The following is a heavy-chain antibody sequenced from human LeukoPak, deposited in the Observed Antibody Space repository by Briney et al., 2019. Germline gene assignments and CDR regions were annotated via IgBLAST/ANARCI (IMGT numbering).Heavy chain of an antibody. CDR3: ARDPRRNFDY. J-gene: IGHJ4*02. CDR1: GFTFDDYA. CDR2: ISWNSGSI. Sequence: PGGSLRLSCAASGFTFDDYAMHWVRQAPGKGLEWVSGISWNSGSIGYADSVKGRFTISRDNAKNSLYLQMNSLRAEDTAVYYCARDPRRNFDYWGQGTLVTVSS. V-gene: IGHV3-9*01.